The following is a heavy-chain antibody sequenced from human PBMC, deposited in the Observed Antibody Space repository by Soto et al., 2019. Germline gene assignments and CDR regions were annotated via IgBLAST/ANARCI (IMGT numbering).Heavy chain of an antibody. Sequence: QVQLVQSRDEVEKPGASVMVSCKPSGYTFTSYGISSVRQAPGQGLEWMGWISAYNGNTNYAQKLQGRVTMTTDTSMSTAYMELRSLRSDDTAVYYCARDTGAPLDYWGQGTLVTVSS. CDR2: ISAYNGNT. CDR3: ARDTGAPLDY. V-gene: IGHV1-18*01. J-gene: IGHJ4*02. CDR1: GYTFTSYG. D-gene: IGHD1-26*01.